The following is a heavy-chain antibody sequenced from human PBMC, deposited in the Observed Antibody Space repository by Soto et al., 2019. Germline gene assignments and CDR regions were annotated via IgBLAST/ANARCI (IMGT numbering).Heavy chain of an antibody. Sequence: EVQLFESGGGLVEPGESLRLSCAASGFIFKDFAMSWVRQAPGKGLEWVSTITTSDDITYSADSVRGRFTISRDNSANTLFRQMSSLRGDDTATYYCTKGDSSGYFDPSAGYSTPDHWGQGTLVTVSS. CDR3: TKGDSSGYFDPSAGYSTPDH. CDR1: GFIFKDFA. CDR2: ITTSDDIT. J-gene: IGHJ5*02. D-gene: IGHD2-15*01. V-gene: IGHV3-23*01.